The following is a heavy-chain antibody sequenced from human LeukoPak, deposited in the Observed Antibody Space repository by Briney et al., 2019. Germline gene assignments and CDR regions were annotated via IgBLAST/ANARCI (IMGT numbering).Heavy chain of an antibody. D-gene: IGHD6-13*01. Sequence: SETLSLTCTVSGGSISSYYWSWIRQPPGQGLEWIGYIYYSGSTNYNPSLKSRVTISVDTSKNQFSLKLSSVTAADTAVYYCARDQGTAGGIDYWGQGTLVTVSS. CDR1: GGSISSYY. J-gene: IGHJ4*02. CDR2: IYYSGST. CDR3: ARDQGTAGGIDY. V-gene: IGHV4-59*01.